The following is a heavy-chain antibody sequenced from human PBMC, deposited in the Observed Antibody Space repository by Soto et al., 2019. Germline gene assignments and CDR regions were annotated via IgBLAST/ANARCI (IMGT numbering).Heavy chain of an antibody. CDR1: GYTFTSYA. D-gene: IGHD3-22*01. CDR3: ARTSGDYLYDY. V-gene: IGHV1-3*01. J-gene: IGHJ4*02. CDR2: INAGNGNT. Sequence: QVQLVPSGAEVKKPGASVKVSCKASGYTFTSYAMHWVRQAPGQRLEWMGWINAGNGNTKYSQKFQGRVTITRDTSASTAYMELSSLRSEDTAEYYCARTSGDYLYDYWGQGTLVTVSS.